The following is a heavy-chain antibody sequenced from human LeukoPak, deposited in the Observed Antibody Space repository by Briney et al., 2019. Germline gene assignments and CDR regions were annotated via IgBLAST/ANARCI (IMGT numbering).Heavy chain of an antibody. CDR2: IANDGRDK. CDR1: GFTFSNYG. V-gene: IGHV3-30*18. D-gene: IGHD6-13*01. CDR3: AKDRAVGAAAYYFDF. J-gene: IGHJ4*02. Sequence: PGRSLRLSCAASGFTFSNYGMHWVRQAPGKRLEWVAAIANDGRDKKYGGSVKGRFTISRDNSKNTLYLQLNSLRDEDTAVYYCAKDRAVGAAAYYFDFWGQGTLVTVSS.